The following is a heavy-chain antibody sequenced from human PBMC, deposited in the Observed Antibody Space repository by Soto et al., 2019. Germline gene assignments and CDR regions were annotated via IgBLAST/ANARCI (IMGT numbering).Heavy chain of an antibody. D-gene: IGHD6-13*01. Sequence: QVQLVQSGAEVKKPGASVKVSCKASGYTFTSYDINWVRQATGQGLEWMGWMNPNSGNTGYAQKFQGRVTMTRNTSISTAYMELSSLRSEDTAVYYCARGDTQYSSSWHVNFQHWGQGTLVTVSS. CDR3: ARGDTQYSSSWHVNFQH. CDR2: MNPNSGNT. CDR1: GYTFTSYD. V-gene: IGHV1-8*01. J-gene: IGHJ1*01.